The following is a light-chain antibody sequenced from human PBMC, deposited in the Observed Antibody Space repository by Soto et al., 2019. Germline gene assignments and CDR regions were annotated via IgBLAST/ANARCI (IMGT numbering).Light chain of an antibody. CDR1: SSDVGGYNY. V-gene: IGLV2-14*01. CDR2: DVS. Sequence: QSVLTQPASVSGSPGQSITISCTGTSSDVGGYNYVSWYQQHPGKAPKLMIYDVSNRPSGISIRFSGSKSGNTASLTISGLQAEDEADYYCSSYTSSSLNVFGTGTKLTVL. CDR3: SSYTSSSLNV. J-gene: IGLJ1*01.